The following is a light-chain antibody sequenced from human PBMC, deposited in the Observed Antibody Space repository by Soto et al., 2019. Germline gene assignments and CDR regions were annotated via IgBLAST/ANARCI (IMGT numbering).Light chain of an antibody. J-gene: IGKJ1*01. V-gene: IGKV3D-20*02. CDR2: GAS. Sequence: NVLTQSPGALSLSPVERATLSCRASLSVSGNYLAWCRQTPGQPPRLLIYGASSRATGIPARFSGSGSGTEFTLTISSLEPEDVAVYYCQQRYNWPRTFGQGTKVDIK. CDR3: QQRYNWPRT. CDR1: LSVSGNY.